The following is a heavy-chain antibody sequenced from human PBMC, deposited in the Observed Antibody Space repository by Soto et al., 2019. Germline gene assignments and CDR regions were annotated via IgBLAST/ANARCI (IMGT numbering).Heavy chain of an antibody. CDR1: VFTVSSNY. CDR2: IYSGGST. CDR3: ARDKTDILTGYYYYYGMDV. V-gene: IGHV3-53*01. J-gene: IGHJ6*02. Sequence: GGSLRLSCAASVFTVSSNYMSLVRQARGKGLEWVSVIYSGGSTYYSDSVKGRFTIFRDNSKNTLYLQMNSLRAEDTAVYYCARDKTDILTGYYYYYGMDVWGQGTTVPVSS. D-gene: IGHD3-9*01.